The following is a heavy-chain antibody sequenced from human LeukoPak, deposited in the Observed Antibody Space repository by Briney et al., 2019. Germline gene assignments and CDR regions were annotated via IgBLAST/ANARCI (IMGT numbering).Heavy chain of an antibody. CDR3: AKGAGQWLVPSEYFQY. D-gene: IGHD6-19*01. CDR2: ISSGGHST. CDR1: GFTDSNYA. J-gene: IGHJ1*01. Sequence: GGSLRLSCAASGFTDSNYAMTWVRQAPGKGLEWVSSISSGGHSTYYAGSVKGRFTISRDNSKNTLYLQMNSLRAEDTAVYYCAKGAGQWLVPSEYFQYWGQGTLVTVSS. V-gene: IGHV3-23*01.